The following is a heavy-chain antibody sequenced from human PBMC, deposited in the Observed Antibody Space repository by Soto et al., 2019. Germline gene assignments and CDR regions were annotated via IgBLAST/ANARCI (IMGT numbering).Heavy chain of an antibody. CDR1: GGSISSYY. CDR2: INYSGST. V-gene: IGHV4-59*01. Sequence: QVQLQESGPGLVKPSETLSLTCTVSGGSISSYYWTWIRQPPGKGLEWIGCINYSGSTNYNPSLKSRVTISVDTSTNQFSRNLSSVTAADTAVYYCARVRRHQGAYGLDVWGQGTTVTASS. CDR3: ARVRRHQGAYGLDV. J-gene: IGHJ6*02. D-gene: IGHD3-16*01.